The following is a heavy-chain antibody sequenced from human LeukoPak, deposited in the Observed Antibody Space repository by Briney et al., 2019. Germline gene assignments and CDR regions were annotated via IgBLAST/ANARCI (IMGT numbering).Heavy chain of an antibody. CDR1: GYTFTGYY. D-gene: IGHD2-15*01. V-gene: IGHV1-2*02. CDR2: INPNSGGT. Sequence: GASVKVPCKASGYTFTGYYMHWVRQAPGQGLEWMGWINPNSGGTNYAQKFQGRVTMTRDTSISTAYMELSRLRSDDTAVYYCARAAVVVVVAARSWFDPWGQGTLVTVSS. CDR3: ARAAVVVVVAARSWFDP. J-gene: IGHJ5*02.